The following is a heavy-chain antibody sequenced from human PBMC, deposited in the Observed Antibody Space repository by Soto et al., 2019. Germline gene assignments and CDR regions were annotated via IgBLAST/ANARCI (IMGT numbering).Heavy chain of an antibody. CDR2: ITPFNGDV. D-gene: IGHD1-26*01. V-gene: IGHV1-45*02. CDR3: ASGGAGSGPFTWELPDH. J-gene: IGHJ4*02. CDR1: GNTVTYRY. Sequence: QMQLVQSGAEVKKIGSTVTVSCKALGNTVTYRYLHWVRQAPGQALEWMGWITPFNGDVHYAHKFQERVTITRDRSINTAYMRMSSLRSEDTAMYYCASGGAGSGPFTWELPDHWGQGTLVTVSS.